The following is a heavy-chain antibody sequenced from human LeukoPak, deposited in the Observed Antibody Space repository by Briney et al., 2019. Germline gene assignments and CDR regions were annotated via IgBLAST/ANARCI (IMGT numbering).Heavy chain of an antibody. J-gene: IGHJ4*02. Sequence: PSQTLSLTCTVSGGSISSGDYYWSWLRQPPGKGLEWIGYIYYSGSTCYNPSLKSRVTISVDTSKNQFSLKLSSVTAADTAVYYCARESGQNPWGQGTLVTVSS. D-gene: IGHD1-26*01. CDR3: ARESGQNP. CDR1: GGSISSGDYY. CDR2: IYYSGST. V-gene: IGHV4-30-4*08.